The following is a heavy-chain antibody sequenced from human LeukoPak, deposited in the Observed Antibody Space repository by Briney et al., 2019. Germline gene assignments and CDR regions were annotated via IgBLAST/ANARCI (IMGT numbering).Heavy chain of an antibody. D-gene: IGHD2-21*02. Sequence: SETPSLTCTVSGGSISSSSYYWGWIRQPPGKGLEWIGSIYYSGSTYYNPSLKSRVTISVDTSKNQFSLKLSSVTAADTAVYYCARENVVVTANWYFDLWGRGTLVTVSS. J-gene: IGHJ2*01. CDR3: ARENVVVTANWYFDL. V-gene: IGHV4-39*07. CDR1: GGSISSSSYY. CDR2: IYYSGST.